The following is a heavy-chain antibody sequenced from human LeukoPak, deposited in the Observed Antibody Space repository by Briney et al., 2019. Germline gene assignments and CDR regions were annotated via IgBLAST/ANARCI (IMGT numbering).Heavy chain of an antibody. Sequence: GESLKISCKGSGYSFTSYWIGWVRQMPGKGLEWMGIIYPGDSDTRYSPSFQGQVTISADKSISTAYLQWSSLKASDTAMYYCARRFCSGGSCYVFDVSFDYWGQGTLVTVSS. J-gene: IGHJ4*02. D-gene: IGHD2-15*01. CDR3: ARRFCSGGSCYVFDVSFDY. CDR2: IYPGDSDT. V-gene: IGHV5-51*01. CDR1: GYSFTSYW.